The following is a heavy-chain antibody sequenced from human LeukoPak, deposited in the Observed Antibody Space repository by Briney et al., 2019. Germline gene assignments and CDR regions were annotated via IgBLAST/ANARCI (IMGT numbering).Heavy chain of an antibody. CDR1: GYSFTSYW. J-gene: IGHJ2*01. CDR3: ARGKWYFDL. CDR2: IYPRDSET. D-gene: IGHD1-26*01. Sequence: GESLKISCKGSGYSFTSYWIGWVRQMPGRGLEWLGIIYPRDSETRYSPSFEGQVTISVDKSISTAYLQWSSLKASDTAMYYCARGKWYFDLWGRGTLVTVSS. V-gene: IGHV5-51*01.